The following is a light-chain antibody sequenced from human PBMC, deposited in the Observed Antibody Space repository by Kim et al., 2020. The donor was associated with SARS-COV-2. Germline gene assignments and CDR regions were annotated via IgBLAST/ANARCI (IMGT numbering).Light chain of an antibody. J-gene: IGKJ1*01. Sequence: ASVGDRGTSTCRARQDIGYDLAWYQQRPGKGPRLLIYGASALQSGVPSRFSGRGSGTDFTLTIGGLQPDDVGIYYCQKYNGAPWTFGQGTKVDIK. CDR3: QKYNGAPWT. CDR1: QDIGYD. V-gene: IGKV1-27*01. CDR2: GAS.